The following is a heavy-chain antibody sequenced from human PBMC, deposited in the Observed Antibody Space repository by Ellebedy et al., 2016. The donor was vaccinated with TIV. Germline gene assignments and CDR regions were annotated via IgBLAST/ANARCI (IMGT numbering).Heavy chain of an antibody. CDR3: TKDFRNAGVDP. V-gene: IGHV3-74*01. Sequence: ETLSLTCAISGASITTDTWWSWVRPTPGQGLLSVSCINGEGSRTTYADSVKGRFTISRDNAKNTLYLEINSLRVEDTGLYYCTKDFRNAGVDPWGQGTLVTVSS. CDR2: INGEGSRT. CDR1: GASITTDTW. J-gene: IGHJ5*02. D-gene: IGHD1-26*01.